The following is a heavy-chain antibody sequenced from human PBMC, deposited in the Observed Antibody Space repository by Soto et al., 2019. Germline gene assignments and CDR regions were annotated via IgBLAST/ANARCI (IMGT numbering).Heavy chain of an antibody. D-gene: IGHD6-19*01. V-gene: IGHV3-48*01. CDR1: GFTFSSYS. J-gene: IGHJ6*03. Sequence: GGSLRLSCAASGFTFSSYSMNWVRQAPGKGLEWVSYISSSSSTIYYADSVKGRFTISRDNAKNSLYLQMNSLRAEDTAVYYCARRIAVAAKGGYYYYYMDVWGKGTTVTVSS. CDR2: ISSSSSTI. CDR3: ARRIAVAAKGGYYYYYMDV.